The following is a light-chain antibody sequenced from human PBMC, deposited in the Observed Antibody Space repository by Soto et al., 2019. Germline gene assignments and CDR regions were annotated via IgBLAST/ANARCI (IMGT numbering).Light chain of an antibody. Sequence: QSVLTQPPSVSGTPGQRVTISCSGSSSNIGSNTVSWYQHLPGTAPKLLIFHDDQRPSGVLDRFSGSKSDTSASLAISGLQSEDEATYYCAPWDDRLNGPLFGGGTQLTVL. CDR1: SSNIGSNT. CDR3: APWDDRLNGPL. J-gene: IGLJ2*01. CDR2: HDD. V-gene: IGLV1-44*01.